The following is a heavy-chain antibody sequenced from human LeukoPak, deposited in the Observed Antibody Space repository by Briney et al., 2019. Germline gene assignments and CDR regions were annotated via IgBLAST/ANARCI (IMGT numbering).Heavy chain of an antibody. CDR3: ARDQFGGQLALLDY. V-gene: IGHV3-30-3*01. J-gene: IGHJ4*02. Sequence: GRSLRLSCAASGFTFSSYAMHWVCQAPGKGLEWVAVISYDGSNKYYADSVKGRFTISRDNSKNTLYLQMNSLRAEDTAVYYCARDQFGGQLALLDYWGQGTLVTVSS. CDR1: GFTFSSYA. CDR2: ISYDGSNK. D-gene: IGHD6-6*01.